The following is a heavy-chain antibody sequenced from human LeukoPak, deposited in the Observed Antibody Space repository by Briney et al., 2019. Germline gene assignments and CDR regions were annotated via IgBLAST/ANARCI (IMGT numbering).Heavy chain of an antibody. CDR1: GYTFTGYY. J-gene: IGHJ4*02. V-gene: IGHV1-2*02. Sequence: ASVKVSCKASGYTFTGYYMHWVRQAPGQGLEWMGWINPNSGGTNYAQKFQGRVTMTRDTSISTAYMELSRLRSDDTAVYYCARGPRILTTITHFDYWGQGTLVTVSS. CDR2: INPNSGGT. CDR3: ARGPRILTTITHFDY. D-gene: IGHD2/OR15-2a*01.